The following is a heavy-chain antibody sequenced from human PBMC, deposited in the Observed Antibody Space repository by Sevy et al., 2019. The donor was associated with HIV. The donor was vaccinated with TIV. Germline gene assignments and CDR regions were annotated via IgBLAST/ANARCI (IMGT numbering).Heavy chain of an antibody. CDR3: VRAIAADGSF. CDR1: GFSLSTYW. CDR2: IKQDGSVK. D-gene: IGHD6-13*01. V-gene: IGHV3-7*01. Sequence: GGSLRLSCAASGFSLSTYWMSWVRQAPGKGLEWVANIKQDGSVKYYVDSVKRRFTISRDNARNFLYLQMNSLRAEDTALYYCVRAIAADGSFWGQGTLVTVSS. J-gene: IGHJ1*01.